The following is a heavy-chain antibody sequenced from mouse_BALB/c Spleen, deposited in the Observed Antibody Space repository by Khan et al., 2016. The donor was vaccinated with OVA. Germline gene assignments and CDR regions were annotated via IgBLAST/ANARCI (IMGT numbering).Heavy chain of an antibody. CDR3: ASEGNCDAPVAY. J-gene: IGHJ3*01. D-gene: IGHD4-1*01. CDR1: GFNIKDTY. Sequence: VQLQQSGAELVKPGASVKLSCTASGFNIKDTYMHWVKQRPEQGLEWIGRIDPANGNTKYDPKFQGKATITADTSSNTAYLQLSSLTSAATAVYDCASEGNCDAPVAYWGQGTLVTVSA. CDR2: IDPANGNT. V-gene: IGHV14-3*02.